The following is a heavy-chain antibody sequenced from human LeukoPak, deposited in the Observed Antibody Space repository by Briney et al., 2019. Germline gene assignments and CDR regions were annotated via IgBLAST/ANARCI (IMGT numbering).Heavy chain of an antibody. V-gene: IGHV3-7*04. CDR1: GFTFRSYE. Sequence: GGSLRLSCAASGFTFRSYEMNWVRQAPGKGLEWVANIKQDGSEKYYVDSVKGRFTISRDNAKNSLYLQMNSLRAEDTAVYYCARVRVLSCYFFDPWGQGALVTVSS. J-gene: IGHJ5*02. D-gene: IGHD2-15*01. CDR3: ARVRVLSCYFFDP. CDR2: IKQDGSEK.